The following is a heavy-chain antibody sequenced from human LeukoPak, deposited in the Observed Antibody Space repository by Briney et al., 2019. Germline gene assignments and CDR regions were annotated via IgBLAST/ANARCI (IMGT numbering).Heavy chain of an antibody. J-gene: IGHJ4*02. CDR1: GFSFSSYW. CDR3: ARSPPTLKYYFDY. V-gene: IGHV3-74*01. Sequence: GGSLRLSCAASGFSFSSYWMHWVRQAPGKGLVWVSRVRGDGSGTDYADSVKGRFTISRDNAKNTLYLQMNSLRAEDTAVYYCARSPPTLKYYFDYWGQGTLVTVSS. CDR2: VRGDGSGT.